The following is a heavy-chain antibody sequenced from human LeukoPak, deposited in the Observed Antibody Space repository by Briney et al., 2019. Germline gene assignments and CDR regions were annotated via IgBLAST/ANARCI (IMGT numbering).Heavy chain of an antibody. CDR3: ARESGRQCFDY. CDR2: IYTSGST. Sequence: SETLSLTCTVSGGSISGYYWSWIRRPAGKGLEWIGRIYTSGSTNHNPSLKSRVTMSVDTSKNQVSLKLSSVTAADTAVYYCARESGRQCFDYWGQGTLVTASS. CDR1: GGSISGYY. D-gene: IGHD1-26*01. V-gene: IGHV4-4*07. J-gene: IGHJ4*02.